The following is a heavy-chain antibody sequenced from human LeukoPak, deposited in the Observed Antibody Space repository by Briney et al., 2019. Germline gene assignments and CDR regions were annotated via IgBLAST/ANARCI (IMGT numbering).Heavy chain of an antibody. Sequence: SVKVSCKASGGTFSSYAISWVRQAPGQGLEWMGGIIPIFGTANYAQKFQGRVTITADKSTSTAYMELSSLRSEDTAVYYCAGEPLTYYYGSGSRPGENWFDPWGQGTLVTVSS. V-gene: IGHV1-69*06. D-gene: IGHD3-10*01. CDR1: GGTFSSYA. CDR3: AGEPLTYYYGSGSRPGENWFDP. CDR2: IIPIFGTA. J-gene: IGHJ5*02.